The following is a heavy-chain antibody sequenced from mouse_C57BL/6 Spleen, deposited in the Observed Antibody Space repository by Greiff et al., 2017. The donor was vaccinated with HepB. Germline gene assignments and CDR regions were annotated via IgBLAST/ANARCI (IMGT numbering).Heavy chain of an antibody. CDR1: GYSITSGYD. J-gene: IGHJ4*01. CDR3: ARGGTTVVATDYAMDY. V-gene: IGHV3-1*01. CDR2: ISYSGST. D-gene: IGHD1-1*01. Sequence: EVKVEESGPGMVKPSQSLSLTCTVTGYSITSGYDWHWIRHFPGNKLEWMGYISYSGSTNYNPSLKSRISITHDTSKNHFFLKLNSVTTEDTATYYCARGGTTVVATDYAMDYWGQGTSVTVSS.